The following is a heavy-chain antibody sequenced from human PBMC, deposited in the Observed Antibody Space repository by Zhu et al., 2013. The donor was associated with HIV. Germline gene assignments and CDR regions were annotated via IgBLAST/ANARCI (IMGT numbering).Heavy chain of an antibody. CDR3: VRGCCTGSVCWFDP. Sequence: EVQLVESGGGLVQPGGSLRLSCAASGFTFSSYEMNWVRQAPGKGLEWVSNIGSSGSIIYHADSVKGRFTISRDNAKNSLYLQMNSLRAEDTAVYYCVRGCCTGSVCWFDPWGQGTLVTVSS. V-gene: IGHV3-48*03. CDR1: GFTFSSYE. D-gene: IGHD2-8*02. CDR2: IGSSGSII. J-gene: IGHJ5*02.